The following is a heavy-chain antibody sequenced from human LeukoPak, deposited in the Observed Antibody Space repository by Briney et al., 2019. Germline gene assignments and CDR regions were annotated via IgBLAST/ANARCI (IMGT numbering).Heavy chain of an antibody. J-gene: IGHJ3*02. CDR1: GGSISSSSYY. CDR3: ARQDYDFWSGGGGAFDI. Sequence: PSETLSLTCTVSGGSISSSSYYWGWIRQPPGKGLEWIGSIYHSGSTYYNPSLKSRVTISVDTSKNQFSLKLSSVTAADTAVYYCARQDYDFWSGGGGAFDIWGQGTMVTVSS. D-gene: IGHD3-3*01. V-gene: IGHV4-39*01. CDR2: IYHSGST.